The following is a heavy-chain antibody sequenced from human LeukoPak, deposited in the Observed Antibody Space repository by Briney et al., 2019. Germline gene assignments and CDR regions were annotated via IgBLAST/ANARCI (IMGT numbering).Heavy chain of an antibody. CDR1: GGSISTYY. D-gene: IGHD4-23*01. V-gene: IGHV4-59*01. CDR3: AREGVTHNWFDP. CDR2: IYYSGST. J-gene: IGHJ5*02. Sequence: SETLSLTCTVSGGSISTYYWSWIRQPPGKGLEWIGYIYYSGSTNYKPSLKSRVTMSVDTSKNQFSLKLSSVTAADTDVYYCAREGVTHNWFDPWGQGTLVTVSS.